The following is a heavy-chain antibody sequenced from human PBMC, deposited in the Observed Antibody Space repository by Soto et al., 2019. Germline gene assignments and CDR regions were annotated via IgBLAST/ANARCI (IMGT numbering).Heavy chain of an antibody. V-gene: IGHV1-3*01. J-gene: IGHJ4*02. D-gene: IGHD3-22*01. CDR1: GYTFNSYA. CDR3: ARMYDSSGRSFDY. CDR2: INAGNGNT. Sequence: GASLKVSCKASGYTFNSYAMHWVRQAPGQRLEWMGWINAGNGNTKYSQKFQGRVTITRDTSTSTAYMELSSLRSEDTAVYYCARMYDSSGRSFDYWGQGTLVTVSS.